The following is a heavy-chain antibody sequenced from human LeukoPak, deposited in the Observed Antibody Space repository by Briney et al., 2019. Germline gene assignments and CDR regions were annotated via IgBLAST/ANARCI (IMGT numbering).Heavy chain of an antibody. V-gene: IGHV3-7*01. CDR3: GRHRSGSGTYFIDY. Sequence: GGSLRLSCVVSGFTFSSYSMIWVRQAPGKGLQWVANMKKDGSETKYVESVKGRFTISRDNAQNSLYLQMNSLRAEDTAVYYCGRHRSGSGTYFIDYWGQGTLVSVSS. D-gene: IGHD3-10*01. J-gene: IGHJ4*02. CDR2: MKKDGSET. CDR1: GFTFSSYS.